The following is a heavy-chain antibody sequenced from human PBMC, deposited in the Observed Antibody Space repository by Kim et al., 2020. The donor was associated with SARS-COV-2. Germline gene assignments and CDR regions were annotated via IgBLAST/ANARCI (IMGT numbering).Heavy chain of an antibody. D-gene: IGHD6-19*01. J-gene: IGHJ4*02. V-gene: IGHV4-4*02. Sequence: PSLKSRVTISVDKSKNQFSLKLSSVTAADTAVYYCALAPGIAVAGTPRGYWGQGTLVTVSS. CDR3: ALAPGIAVAGTPRGY.